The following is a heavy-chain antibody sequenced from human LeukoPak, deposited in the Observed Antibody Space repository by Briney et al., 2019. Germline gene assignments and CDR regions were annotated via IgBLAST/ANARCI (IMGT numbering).Heavy chain of an antibody. CDR2: IRGRVYGATT. V-gene: IGHV3-49*04. CDR3: SRERAGVFQY. J-gene: IGHJ4*02. Sequence: GRSLRLSCTTSGFIFGDYAMSWVRQAPGKGLEWVSLIRGRVYGATTEYAASVKGRFAMSRDDSRSIAYLQMNSLKSEDRAMYYCSRERAGVFQYWGQGILVTVSS. CDR1: GFIFGDYA.